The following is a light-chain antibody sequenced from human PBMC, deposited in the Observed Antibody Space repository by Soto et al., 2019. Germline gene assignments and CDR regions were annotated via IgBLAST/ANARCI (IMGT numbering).Light chain of an antibody. J-gene: IGKJ3*01. Sequence: EIVLTQSPATLSLSPGDRVTLSCRASQSVGSYLSWYQQKPGQAPRLLIYEASKRATGIPARFSGSGSGTDFTLTVSSLETEDFGVYFCQQYSRWPRETFGPGTKVDIK. V-gene: IGKV3-11*01. CDR2: EAS. CDR1: QSVGSY. CDR3: QQYSRWPRET.